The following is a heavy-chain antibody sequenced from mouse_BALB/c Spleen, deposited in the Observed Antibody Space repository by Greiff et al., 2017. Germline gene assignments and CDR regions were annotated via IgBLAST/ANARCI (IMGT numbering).Heavy chain of an antibody. Sequence: VQLQQSGPELVKPGASVKMSCKASGYTFTSYVMHWVKQKPGQGLEWIGYINPYNDGTKYNEKFKGKATLTSDKSYSTAYMELSSLTSEDSAVYYCARSGDYDGFAYWGQGTLVTVSA. J-gene: IGHJ3*01. D-gene: IGHD2-4*01. CDR1: GYTFTSYV. V-gene: IGHV1-14*01. CDR2: INPYNDGT. CDR3: ARSGDYDGFAY.